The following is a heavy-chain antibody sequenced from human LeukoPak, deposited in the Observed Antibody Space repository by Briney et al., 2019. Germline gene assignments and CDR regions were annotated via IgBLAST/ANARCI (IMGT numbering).Heavy chain of an antibody. D-gene: IGHD6-19*01. CDR1: GYIFTSYW. CDR2: IDPVDIDT. V-gene: IGHV5-51*01. CDR3: ARHLVGWYSNSPSDY. J-gene: IGHJ4*02. Sequence: GASPKISCKGSGYIFTSYWIGWGRQMPGKGLEWMGIIDPVDIDTRYSTSFHGKLTFSADKSISTAYLQWSSLKASDTAVYYCARHLVGWYSNSPSDYWGQGTRVTVSS.